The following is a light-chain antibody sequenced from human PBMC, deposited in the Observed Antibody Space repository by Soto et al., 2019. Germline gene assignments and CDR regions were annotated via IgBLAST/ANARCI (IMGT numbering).Light chain of an antibody. CDR2: EGS. Sequence: QSALTQPASVSGSPGQSITISCTGTSSDVGSYNLVSWYQQHPGKDPKLMIFEGSKRPSGVSNRFSGSKSGNTASLTISGLQAEDEADYYCCSYAGSSPVVFGGGTKLAAL. J-gene: IGLJ2*01. V-gene: IGLV2-23*01. CDR1: SSDVGSYNL. CDR3: CSYAGSSPVV.